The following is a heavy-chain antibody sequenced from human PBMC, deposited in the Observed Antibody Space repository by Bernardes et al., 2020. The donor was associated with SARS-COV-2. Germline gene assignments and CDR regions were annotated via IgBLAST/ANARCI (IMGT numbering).Heavy chain of an antibody. V-gene: IGHV3-23*01. CDR1: GFTFSNHF. Sequence: SLRLSCAASGFTFSNHFMSWVRQAPGKGLEWVSAIRGSGTTTYYADSVEGRFTISRDNSKNTLYLQMSSLRDEDTAMYFCARGLAETYWYFDLWGRGTLVTVSS. CDR3: ARGLAETYWYFDL. CDR2: IRGSGTTT. J-gene: IGHJ2*01.